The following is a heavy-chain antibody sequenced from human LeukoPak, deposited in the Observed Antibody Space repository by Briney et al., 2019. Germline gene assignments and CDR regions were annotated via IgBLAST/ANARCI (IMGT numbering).Heavy chain of an antibody. D-gene: IGHD1-26*01. CDR1: GASVSGSPYY. J-gene: IGHJ4*02. CDR3: AKSGGYGLIDY. V-gene: IGHV4-39*01. CDR2: IYSSGST. Sequence: SETLSLTCTVSGASVSGSPYYWGWIRQPPGEGLEWIGSIYSSGSTYYNASLQSRVTISIETSKNQISLRLNSVTAADTAIYYCAKSGGYGLIDYWGQGTLVTVSS.